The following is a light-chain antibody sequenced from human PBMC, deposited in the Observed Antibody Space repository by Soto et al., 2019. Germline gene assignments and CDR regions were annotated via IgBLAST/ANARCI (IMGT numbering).Light chain of an antibody. CDR3: QQYHSDPIT. V-gene: IGKV4-1*01. CDR1: QSVFSSSTNKNY. Sequence: DIVMTQSPDSLAVSLGERATINCKSSQSVFSSSTNKNYLAWFQQKPGQPPKLLISWASTRKSGVPDRFSGSGSGTDFTLTITSRQAEDVAVYYCQQYHSDPITFCQGTRLE. J-gene: IGKJ5*01. CDR2: WAS.